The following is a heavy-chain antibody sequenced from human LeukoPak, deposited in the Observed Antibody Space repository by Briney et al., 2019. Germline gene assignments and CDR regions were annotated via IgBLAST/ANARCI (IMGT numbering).Heavy chain of an antibody. D-gene: IGHD3-22*01. J-gene: IGHJ4*02. Sequence: PGRSLRLSCAASRFTFSSYAMHWVRQAPGKGLEWVAVISYDGSNKYYADSVKGRFTISRDNSKNTLYLQMNSLRAEDTAVYYCARDLGPYYYVSSGSVGYWGQWTLVTVSS. CDR3: ARDLGPYYYVSSGSVGY. CDR2: ISYDGSNK. V-gene: IGHV3-30-3*01. CDR1: RFTFSSYA.